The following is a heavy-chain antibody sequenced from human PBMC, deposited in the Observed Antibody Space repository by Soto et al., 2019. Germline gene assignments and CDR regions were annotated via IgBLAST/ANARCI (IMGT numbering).Heavy chain of an antibody. V-gene: IGHV3-21*01. CDR3: ASLVVPAASNWFDP. J-gene: IGHJ5*02. CDR1: GFTFSSYS. D-gene: IGHD2-2*01. CDR2: ISSSSSYI. Sequence: GGSLRLSCAASGFTFSSYSMNWVRQAPGKGLEWVSSISSSSSYIYYADSVKGRFTISRDNAKNSLYLQMNSLRAEDTAVYYCASLVVPAASNWFDPWGQGTLVTVSS.